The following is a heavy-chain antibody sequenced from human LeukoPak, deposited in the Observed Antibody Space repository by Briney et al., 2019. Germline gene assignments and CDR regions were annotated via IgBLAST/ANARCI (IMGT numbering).Heavy chain of an antibody. D-gene: IGHD1-26*01. CDR2: IYPGDSDT. V-gene: IGHV5-51*01. CDR1: GYSSSTYW. Sequence: GESQKISFKASGYSSSTYWIAWVRQMPGKGLEWMGIIYPGDSDTRYSPSFQGQVTISADKSISTAYLQWSSLKASDTAMYYCARHGPEGYSGSYALDYWGQGTLVTVSS. CDR3: ARHGPEGYSGSYALDY. J-gene: IGHJ4*02.